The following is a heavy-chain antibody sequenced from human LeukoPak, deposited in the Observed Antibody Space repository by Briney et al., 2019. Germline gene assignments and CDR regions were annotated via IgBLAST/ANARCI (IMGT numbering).Heavy chain of an antibody. CDR2: MYIGGYT. J-gene: IGHJ4*02. CDR3: ARGYCFDGKCPFAFDY. V-gene: IGHV3-66*02. D-gene: IGHD2-15*01. Sequence: GGSLRLSCAASGFTVSSTYMAWVRQAPGKGLEWASIMYIGGYTFHADSVKGRFTISRDNSKNTLYLQMNSLTAEDTAVYYCARGYCFDGKCPFAFDYWGQGTLVTVSS. CDR1: GFTVSSTY.